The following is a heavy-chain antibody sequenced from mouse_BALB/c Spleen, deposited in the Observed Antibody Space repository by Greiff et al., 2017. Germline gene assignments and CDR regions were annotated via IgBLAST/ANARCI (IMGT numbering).Heavy chain of an antibody. Sequence: VQPQQSGPQLVRPGASVKISCKASGYSFTSYWMHWVKQRPGQGLEWIGMIDPSDSETRLNQKFKDKATLTVDKSSSTAYMQLSSPTSEDSAVYYCARGNYNFDYWGQGTTLTVSS. CDR2: IDPSDSET. D-gene: IGHD1-1*01. CDR3: ARGNYNFDY. CDR1: GYSFTSYW. J-gene: IGHJ2*01. V-gene: IGHV1S126*01.